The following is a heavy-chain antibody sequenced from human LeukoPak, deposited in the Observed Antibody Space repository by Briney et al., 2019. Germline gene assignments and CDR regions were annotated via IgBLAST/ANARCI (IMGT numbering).Heavy chain of an antibody. D-gene: IGHD1-14*01. CDR1: GFTFSTYA. CDR2: ISYDGSNK. J-gene: IGHJ4*02. CDR3: ARDLESEPGQGPDY. Sequence: GGSLRLSCAAPGFTFSTYAMHWVRQVPGKGLEWVAVISYDGSNKYYADSVKGRFTISRDNSKNTLYLQMNSLRGEDTGVYYCARDLESEPGQGPDYWGQGTLVTVSS. V-gene: IGHV3-30-3*01.